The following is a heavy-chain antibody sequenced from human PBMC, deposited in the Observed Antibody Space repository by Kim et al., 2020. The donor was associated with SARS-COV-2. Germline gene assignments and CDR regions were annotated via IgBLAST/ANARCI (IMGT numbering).Heavy chain of an antibody. J-gene: IGHJ6*02. V-gene: IGHV3-21*01. CDR3: ARDQGSSTWYYYYGMDV. CDR1: GFTFSGYR. D-gene: IGHD6-13*01. Sequence: GSLRLSCAASGFTFSGYRMNWVRQAPGKGLEWVSSISSSSGYIYYTDSVKGRFTISRDNAKNSLYLQMNSLRAEDTAVYYCARDQGSSTWYYYYGMDVWGQGTTVTVSS. CDR2: ISSSSGYI.